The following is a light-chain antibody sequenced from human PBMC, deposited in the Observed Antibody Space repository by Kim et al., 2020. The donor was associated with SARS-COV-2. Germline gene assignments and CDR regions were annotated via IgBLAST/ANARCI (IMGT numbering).Light chain of an antibody. J-gene: IGLJ3*02. V-gene: IGLV3-21*04. CDR3: QAWDDTSDHLWV. CDR2: YDT. CDR1: NIGDSS. Sequence: SYELTQPPSVSVAPGKTAKLTCGGDNIGDSSVHWYQKKPGQAPVLVIYYDTERPSGIPERFSGSNSGNTATLTITRIEAGDEADYYCQAWDDTSDHLWVFGGGTKLTVL.